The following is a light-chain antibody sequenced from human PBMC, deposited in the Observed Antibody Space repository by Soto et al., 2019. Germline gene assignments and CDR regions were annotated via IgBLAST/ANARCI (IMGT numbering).Light chain of an antibody. CDR3: QQYYGSPPRT. J-gene: IGKJ1*01. V-gene: IGKV4-1*01. CDR1: QSILYSSNNKNY. CDR2: WAS. Sequence: DIVMTQSPDSLAVSLGERATINCKSSQSILYSSNNKNYLAWYQQKPGQPPKLLISWASTRESGVPDRFSGSGSGTDFALTISSLQAEDVAVRYCQQYYGSPPRTFGQGTKVEIK.